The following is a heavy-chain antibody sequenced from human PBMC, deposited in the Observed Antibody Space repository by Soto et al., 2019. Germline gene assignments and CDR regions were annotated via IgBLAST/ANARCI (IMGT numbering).Heavy chain of an antibody. V-gene: IGHV3-30*18. J-gene: IGHJ4*02. D-gene: IGHD6-13*01. Sequence: QVQLVESGGGVVQPGRSLRLSCAASGFTFSSYGMHWVRQAPGKGLEWVAIISYDGSNKYYADSVKGRFTISRDDSKNTLYLQMNSLRAEDTAVYYCAKDQSSSWCVDYWGQGTLVTVSS. CDR2: ISYDGSNK. CDR3: AKDQSSSWCVDY. CDR1: GFTFSSYG.